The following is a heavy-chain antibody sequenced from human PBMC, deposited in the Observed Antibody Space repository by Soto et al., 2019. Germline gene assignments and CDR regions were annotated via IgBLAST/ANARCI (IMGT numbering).Heavy chain of an antibody. CDR2: VNPNNGVT. CDR3: TTLRLDP. CDR1: GYTFTALY. Sequence: QVQLVQSGAEVKKPGASVRVSCQTSGYTFTALYMNWVRQASGQGLEWMGWVNPNNGVTKYAQRFQGRVTMTRDTSINTAYMELSSLTSDDTAVYYCTTLRLDPWGQGTLVTVSS. D-gene: IGHD6-25*01. V-gene: IGHV1-2*02. J-gene: IGHJ5*02.